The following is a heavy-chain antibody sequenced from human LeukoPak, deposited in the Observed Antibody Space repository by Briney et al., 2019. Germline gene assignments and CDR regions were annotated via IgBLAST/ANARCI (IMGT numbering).Heavy chain of an antibody. CDR2: INPNSGGT. Sequence: ASVKVSCKASGYTFTGYYMHWVRQAPGQGLEWMGWINPNSGGTNYAQKFQGRVTMTRDTSISTAYMELSRLRSDDTAVYYCARDLSSITMVRGVATKNYYYGMDVWGQGTLVTVSS. CDR1: GYTFTGYY. V-gene: IGHV1-2*02. D-gene: IGHD3-10*01. J-gene: IGHJ6*02. CDR3: ARDLSSITMVRGVATKNYYYGMDV.